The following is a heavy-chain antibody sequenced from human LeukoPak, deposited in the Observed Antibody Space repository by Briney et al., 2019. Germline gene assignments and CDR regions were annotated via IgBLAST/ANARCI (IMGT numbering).Heavy chain of an antibody. V-gene: IGHV4-34*01. CDR3: ARTTVITPSAFDL. CDR2: INHSGST. J-gene: IGHJ3*01. CDR1: GGSFSGYY. D-gene: IGHD4-23*01. Sequence: PSETLSLTCAVYGGSFSGYYWSWIRQPPGKGLEWIGEINHSGSTNYNPSLESRATVSVDTSKNQFSLKLTSMTAADTAVYFCARTTVITPSAFDLWGQGTSVTVSS.